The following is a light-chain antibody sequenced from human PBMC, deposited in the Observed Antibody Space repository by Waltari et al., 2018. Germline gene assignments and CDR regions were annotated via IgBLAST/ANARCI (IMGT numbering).Light chain of an antibody. Sequence: QSALTQPRSVSGSPGQSVTVSCTGTSRDVGVYNSVSWYQQHQGRAPKVAIYEVTERPSGGPHRFAGSKSGNAVPRTISGLQAADDVDYYCCSHEGYTSDVFGPGTKVTVL. J-gene: IGLJ1*01. CDR1: SRDVGVYNS. CDR2: EVT. CDR3: CSHEGYTSDV. V-gene: IGLV2-11*01.